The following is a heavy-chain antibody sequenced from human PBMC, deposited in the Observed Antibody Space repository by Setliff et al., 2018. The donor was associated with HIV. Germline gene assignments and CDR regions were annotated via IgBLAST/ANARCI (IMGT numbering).Heavy chain of an antibody. J-gene: IGHJ4*02. CDR3: ATTYCRGADCPQMYDY. D-gene: IGHD2-21*02. V-gene: IGHV4-34*01. CDR1: GGSFSGSY. Sequence: SETLSLTCAVYGGSFSGSYWSWIRQPPGKGLECIGELNYDGVTNHNPSLRSRVTISVDTSRKQWSLRLNSVTAADTAVYYCATTYCRGADCPQMYDYWGQGALVTVSS. CDR2: LNYDGVT.